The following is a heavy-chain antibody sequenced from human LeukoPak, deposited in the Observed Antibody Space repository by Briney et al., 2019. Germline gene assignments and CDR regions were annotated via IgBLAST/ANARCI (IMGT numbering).Heavy chain of an antibody. V-gene: IGHV1-18*01. CDR3: ARDRYDFWSGYYVKRDAFDI. CDR2: ISAYNGNT. J-gene: IGHJ3*02. D-gene: IGHD3-3*01. Sequence: GASVKVSCKASGYTFTSYGISWVRQAPGQGLGWMGWISAYNGNTNYAQKLQGRVTMTTDTSTSTAYMELRSLRSDDTAVYYCARDRYDFWSGYYVKRDAFDIWGQGTMVTVSS. CDR1: GYTFTSYG.